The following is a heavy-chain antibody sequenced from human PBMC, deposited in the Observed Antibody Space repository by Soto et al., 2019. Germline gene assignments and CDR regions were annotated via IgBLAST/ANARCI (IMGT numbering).Heavy chain of an antibody. CDR3: ARIRDPGIAVAGNETLDY. V-gene: IGHV1-69*13. D-gene: IGHD6-19*01. CDR1: GGTFSSYA. Sequence: GASGKVSCKASGGTFSSYAISWVRQAPGQGLEWMGGIIPIFGTANYAQKFQGRVTITADESTSTAYMELSSLRSEDTAVYYCARIRDPGIAVAGNETLDYWGQGTLVTVSS. CDR2: IIPIFGTA. J-gene: IGHJ4*02.